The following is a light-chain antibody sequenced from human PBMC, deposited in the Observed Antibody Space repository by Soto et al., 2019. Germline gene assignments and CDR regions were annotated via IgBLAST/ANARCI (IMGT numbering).Light chain of an antibody. J-gene: IGLJ3*02. Sequence: QSALTQPASVSGSAGQSITISCSGTMRDVGAYNLVSWYQQHPGTAPKLIIYEVRNRPSGISSRFSGSRSGNTASLTISGLQPEDEGDYYCSADTARSTLVFGGGTKLTV. V-gene: IGLV2-14*01. CDR2: EVR. CDR1: MRDVGAYNL. CDR3: SADTARSTLV.